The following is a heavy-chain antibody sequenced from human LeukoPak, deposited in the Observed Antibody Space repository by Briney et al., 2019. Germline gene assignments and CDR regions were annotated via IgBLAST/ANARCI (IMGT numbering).Heavy chain of an antibody. Sequence: GGSLRLSCVVSGFTFSNNGMSWVRQAPGKGLEWVSGLSGSGSSVYYADSVRGRLTISRDNSRNTLYLQLDSLRADDTAVYFCVKGLNLFDPWGQGTLVTVSS. CDR1: GFTFSNNG. V-gene: IGHV3-23*01. CDR3: VKGLNLFDP. CDR2: LSGSGSSV. J-gene: IGHJ5*02. D-gene: IGHD4-11*01.